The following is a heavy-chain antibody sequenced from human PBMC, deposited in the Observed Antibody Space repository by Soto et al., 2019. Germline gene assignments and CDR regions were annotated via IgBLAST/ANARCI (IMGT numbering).Heavy chain of an antibody. V-gene: IGHV4-59*08. CDR1: GGSISSYY. Sequence: SETLSLTCTVSGGSISSYYWSWIRQPPGKGLEWIGYIYYSGSTNYNPSLKSRVTISVDTSKNQFSLKLSSVTAADTAVYYCARHGGMVATDFDYWGQGTLVTVSS. CDR2: IYYSGST. CDR3: ARHGGMVATDFDY. J-gene: IGHJ4*02. D-gene: IGHD5-12*01.